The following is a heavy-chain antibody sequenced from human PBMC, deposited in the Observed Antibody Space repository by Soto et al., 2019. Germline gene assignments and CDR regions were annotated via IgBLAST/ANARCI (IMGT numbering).Heavy chain of an antibody. J-gene: IGHJ6*02. V-gene: IGHV3-33*01. Sequence: QVQVVESGGGVVQPGRSLRLSCTASGFTFSGHAMHWVRQPPGKGLEVVAQIWYDGSNKYYADSVKGRFTISRDNSKNTLYVQMDSLRVEDTAVYYCAIEGQSLAPDALNVGGQGTSVTVSS. CDR3: AIEGQSLAPDALNV. CDR2: IWYDGSNK. CDR1: GFTFSGHA. D-gene: IGHD6-19*01.